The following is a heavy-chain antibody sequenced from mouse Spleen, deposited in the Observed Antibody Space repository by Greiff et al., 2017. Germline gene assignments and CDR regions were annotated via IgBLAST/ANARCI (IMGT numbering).Heavy chain of an antibody. V-gene: IGHV1-72*01. CDR1: GYTFPSYW. J-gene: IGHJ3*01. Sequence: VQLQQPGAEPVKPGASVKLSCKASGYTFPSYWMHWVKQRPGRGLEWIGRIDPYSGGTKYNEKFKSKATLTVDTPSSTAYMQISSLTSEDAAVYYCARDSYGFAYWGQGTLVTVSA. CDR2: IDPYSGGT. CDR3: ARDSYGFAY. D-gene: IGHD2-12*01.